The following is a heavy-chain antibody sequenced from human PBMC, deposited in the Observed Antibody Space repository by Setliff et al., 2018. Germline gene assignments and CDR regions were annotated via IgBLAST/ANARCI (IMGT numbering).Heavy chain of an antibody. CDR3: ARALLPIQIVGTFDI. V-gene: IGHV5-51*01. CDR1: GYSFTSYW. Sequence: PGESLKISCQGSGYSFTSYWIGWVRQMPGKGLEWMGIIYPGDSDTRYSPSFQGQVSISADKSISTAYLQWSSLKASDTAMYYCARALLPIQIVGTFDIWGQGTMVTVSS. J-gene: IGHJ3*02. D-gene: IGHD2-15*01. CDR2: IYPGDSDT.